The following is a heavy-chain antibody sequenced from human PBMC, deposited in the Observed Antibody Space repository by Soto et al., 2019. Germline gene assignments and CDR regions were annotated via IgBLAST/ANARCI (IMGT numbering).Heavy chain of an antibody. D-gene: IGHD6-19*01. CDR2: VLYDGSNK. J-gene: IGHJ4*02. V-gene: IGHV3-30*03. CDR1: GFIFNNNA. Sequence: QGQLVESGGAVVPPGTSLRLSCAASGFIFNNNAMHWVRQAPGKGLEWVAVVLYDGSNKYYSDSVKGRFTISRDNPRNMLYLEMNSLRVEDTAIYYCARDGSRGWSNFDYWGQGTLVTVSS. CDR3: ARDGSRGWSNFDY.